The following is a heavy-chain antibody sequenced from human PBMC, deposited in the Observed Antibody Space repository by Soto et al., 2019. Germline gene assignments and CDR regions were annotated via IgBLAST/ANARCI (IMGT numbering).Heavy chain of an antibody. Sequence: QLQLQESGSGLVKPSQTLSLTCAVSGGSISSGGYSWSWIRQPPGKGLEWIGYIYHSGSTYYNPSPKSRVTIAVDRSKNQCSLKLSSVTAADTAVYYCASGTGTGWFDPWGQGTLVTVSS. CDR2: IYHSGST. D-gene: IGHD1-7*01. J-gene: IGHJ5*02. CDR3: ASGTGTGWFDP. V-gene: IGHV4-30-2*01. CDR1: GGSISSGGYS.